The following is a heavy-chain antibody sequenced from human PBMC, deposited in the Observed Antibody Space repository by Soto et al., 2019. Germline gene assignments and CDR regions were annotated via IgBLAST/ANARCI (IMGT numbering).Heavy chain of an antibody. J-gene: IGHJ6*02. V-gene: IGHV5-10-1*01. CDR3: ARHQLITMVRGGQYYHYGMDV. CDR1: GYSFTSYW. CDR2: IDPSDSYT. D-gene: IGHD3-10*01. Sequence: PGESLKISCKGSGYSFTSYWISWVRQMPGKGLEWMGRIDPSDSYTNYSPSFQGHDTISADKSISTAYLQWSSLKASDTAMFYCARHQLITMVRGGQYYHYGMDVWGQGTTVTVSS.